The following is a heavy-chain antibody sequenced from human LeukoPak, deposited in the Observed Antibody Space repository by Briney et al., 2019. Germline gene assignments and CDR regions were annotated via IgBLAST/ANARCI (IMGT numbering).Heavy chain of an antibody. D-gene: IGHD6-13*01. J-gene: IGHJ4*02. CDR3: ARPRWAAAGTRGVVLDY. V-gene: IGHV3-30-3*01. CDR1: GFTLSSYA. Sequence: GRSLRLSCAASGFTLSSYAMQWVRQAPGKGLEWVAVISYDGSNKYYADSVKGRFTISRDNSKNTLYLQMNSLRAEDTAVYYCARPRWAAAGTRGVVLDYWGQGTLVTVSS. CDR2: ISYDGSNK.